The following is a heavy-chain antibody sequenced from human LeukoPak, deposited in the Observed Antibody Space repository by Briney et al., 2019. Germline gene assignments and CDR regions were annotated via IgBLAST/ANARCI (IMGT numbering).Heavy chain of an antibody. CDR3: ARGPAYYYDSSGPYFDY. CDR1: GGSISSYY. J-gene: IGHJ4*02. V-gene: IGHV4-4*07. D-gene: IGHD3-22*01. CDR2: IYTSGST. Sequence: PSETLSLTCTVSGGSISSYYWSWIRQPAGKGLEWIGRIYTSGSTNYNPSLKSRVTMSVDTSKNQFSLKLSSVTAADTAVYYCARGPAYYYDSSGPYFDYWGQGTLVTVSS.